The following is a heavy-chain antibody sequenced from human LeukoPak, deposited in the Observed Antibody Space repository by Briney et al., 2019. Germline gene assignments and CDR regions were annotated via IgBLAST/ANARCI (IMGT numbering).Heavy chain of an antibody. CDR1: GFTFSSYA. J-gene: IGHJ3*02. Sequence: PGGSLRLSCAASGFTFSSYAMSWVRQAPGKGLEWVSAISGSGGSTYYADSVKGRFTISRDNSKNTLYLQMNSLRAEDTAVYYCVRYCNGGNCYRDAFDIWGQGTMVTVSS. D-gene: IGHD2-15*01. CDR3: VRYCNGGNCYRDAFDI. V-gene: IGHV3-23*01. CDR2: ISGSGGST.